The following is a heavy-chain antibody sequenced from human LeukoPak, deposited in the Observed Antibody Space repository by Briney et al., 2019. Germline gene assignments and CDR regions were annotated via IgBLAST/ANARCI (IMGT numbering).Heavy chain of an antibody. CDR3: ARAGGRSWFDP. V-gene: IGHV1-2*02. J-gene: IGHJ5*02. CDR2: INPNSGGT. Sequence: ASVKVSCKASGYSFNDKYLHWVRQAPGQGLEWMGSINPNSGGTNYAQKFQGRVTMTTDTSMSTAYMELSRLTSDDTAVYYRARAGGRSWFDPWGQGTLVTVSS. CDR1: GYSFNDKY.